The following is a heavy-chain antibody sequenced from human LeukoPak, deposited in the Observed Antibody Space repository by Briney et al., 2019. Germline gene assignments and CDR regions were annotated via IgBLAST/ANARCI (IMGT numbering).Heavy chain of an antibody. Sequence: SETLSLTCAVYGGSFSGYYWSWIRQPPGKGLEWIGEINHSGSTNYNPSLKSRVTISVDTSKNQFSLKLSSVTAAGTAVYYCARQTDDYGGNYGMDVWGQGTTVTVSS. J-gene: IGHJ6*02. CDR1: GGSFSGYY. CDR3: ARQTDDYGGNYGMDV. D-gene: IGHD4-23*01. CDR2: INHSGST. V-gene: IGHV4-34*01.